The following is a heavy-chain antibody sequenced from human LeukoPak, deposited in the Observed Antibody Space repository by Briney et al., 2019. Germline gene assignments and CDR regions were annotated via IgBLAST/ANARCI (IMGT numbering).Heavy chain of an antibody. Sequence: PGGSPRLSCVASGFTFSSYWMSWVRQAPGKGLEWVANIKQDGSEKYYVDSVKGRFTISRDNAKNSLYLQMNSLRAEDTAVYYCARVLLPLYYFDYWGQGTLVTVSS. V-gene: IGHV3-7*01. CDR1: GFTFSSYW. J-gene: IGHJ4*02. CDR2: IKQDGSEK. CDR3: ARVLLPLYYFDY.